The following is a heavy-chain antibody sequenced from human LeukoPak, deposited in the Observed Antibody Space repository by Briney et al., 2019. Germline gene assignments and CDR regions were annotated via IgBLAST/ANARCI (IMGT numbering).Heavy chain of an antibody. D-gene: IGHD3-3*01. CDR3: AGRVSGHYFDL. Sequence: SETLSLTCTVSGGSISSYYWTWIRQPPGKELEWIGYIFYSGGSNYNPSLKSRLTISADTSKNQFSLKLTSVTAADTAVYYWAGRVSGHYFDLWGRGTLVTVSS. J-gene: IGHJ2*01. V-gene: IGHV4-59*08. CDR2: IFYSGGS. CDR1: GGSISSYY.